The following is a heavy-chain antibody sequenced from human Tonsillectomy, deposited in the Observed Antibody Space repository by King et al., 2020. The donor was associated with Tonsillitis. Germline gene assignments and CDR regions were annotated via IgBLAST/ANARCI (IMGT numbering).Heavy chain of an antibody. V-gene: IGHV4-59*11. D-gene: IGHD3-22*01. CDR2: ISNTGSP. Sequence: QLQESGPGLVKPSETLSLTCTVSGASISSHYWSWLRQPPGKGLEWIGFISNTGSPYYNPSLQSRFSMSVDTSKNQFILKMTSVTAADTAVYYCARTGYYDTSGYYSAWGQGALVTVSS. J-gene: IGHJ5*02. CDR3: ARTGYYDTSGYYSA. CDR1: GASISSHY.